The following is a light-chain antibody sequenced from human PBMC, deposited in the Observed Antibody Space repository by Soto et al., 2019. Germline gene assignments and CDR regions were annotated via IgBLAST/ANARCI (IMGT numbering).Light chain of an antibody. V-gene: IGKV3-11*01. CDR2: DAS. CDR1: QSVSTY. J-gene: IGKJ4*01. CDR3: QQRSNWPST. Sequence: EIVLTQSPVTLSLSLGERATLSCRASQSVSTYLAWYQQKPGRAPRLLIYDASSRATGIPARFSGSGSGTDFTLTISSLEPEDFAVYYCQQRSNWPSTFGGGTKVEIK.